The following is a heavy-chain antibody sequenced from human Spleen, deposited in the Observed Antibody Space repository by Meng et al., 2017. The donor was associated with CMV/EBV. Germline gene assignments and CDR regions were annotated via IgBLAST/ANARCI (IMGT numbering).Heavy chain of an antibody. CDR2: ISQRGSP. CDR3: ARQGRVYFDF. V-gene: IGHV4-34*01. D-gene: IGHD3-10*01. CDR1: GGSFGGCS. J-gene: IGHJ4*02. Sequence: LSLPFAVSGGSFGGCSWSWIRQPPRNGLECIGAISQRGSPNYSPSFKSRLTLSVHTSERQFSLRLTSVTAADTAVYYCARQGRVYFDFWGQGALVTVSS.